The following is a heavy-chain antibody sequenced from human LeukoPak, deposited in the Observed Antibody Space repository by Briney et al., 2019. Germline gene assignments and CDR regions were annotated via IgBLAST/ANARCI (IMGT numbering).Heavy chain of an antibody. CDR3: ATVSYRFNWFDP. Sequence: ASVKVSCKVSGHTLTELSIHWVRQAPGKGLEWMGGFDPEDGETIYAQKFQGRVTVTEDTSTDTAYMELSSLRSEDTAVYYCATVSYRFNWFDPWGQGTLVTVSS. J-gene: IGHJ5*02. V-gene: IGHV1-24*01. CDR1: GHTLTELS. D-gene: IGHD1-26*01. CDR2: FDPEDGET.